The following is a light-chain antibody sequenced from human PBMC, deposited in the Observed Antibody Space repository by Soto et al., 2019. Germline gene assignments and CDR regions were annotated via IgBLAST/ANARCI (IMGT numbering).Light chain of an antibody. CDR2: IAS. J-gene: IGKJ2*01. V-gene: IGKV1-39*01. Sequence: DIHMTQSPSSLSASVGDRVTITCRASQSIRNYLNWYQQQPGKAPNLLIYIASNLHSGVPSRFSGSGSGTDFTLTISSLQPEDFATYYCQQSYSTPYTFGQGTKLDIK. CDR3: QQSYSTPYT. CDR1: QSIRNY.